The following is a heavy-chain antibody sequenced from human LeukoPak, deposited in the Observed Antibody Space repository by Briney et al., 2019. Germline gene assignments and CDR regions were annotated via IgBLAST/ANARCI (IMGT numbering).Heavy chain of an antibody. CDR3: ARDPVLSAGRRFDLAFDY. J-gene: IGHJ4*02. Sequence: GGSLRLSCAASGFTFSSYAMHWVRQAPGKGLEWVAVISYDGSNKYYADSVKGRFTISRDNSKNTLYLQMNSLRAEDTAVYYCARDPVLSAGRRFDLAFDYWGQGTLVTVSS. V-gene: IGHV3-30-3*01. CDR1: GFTFSSYA. CDR2: ISYDGSNK. D-gene: IGHD6-13*01.